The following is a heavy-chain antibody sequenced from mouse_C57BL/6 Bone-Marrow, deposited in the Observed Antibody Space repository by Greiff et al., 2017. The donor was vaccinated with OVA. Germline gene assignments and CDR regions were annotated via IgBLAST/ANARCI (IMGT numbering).Heavy chain of an antibody. CDR1: GFNIKDDY. CDR3: TFITTVVADFDV. CDR2: IDPENGDT. D-gene: IGHD1-1*01. Sequence: EVKLVESGAELVRPGASVKLSCTASGFNIKDDYMHWVKQRPEQGLEWIGWIDPENGDTEYASKFQGKATITADTSSNTAYLQLSSLTSEDTAVYYCTFITTVVADFDVWGTGTTVTVSS. J-gene: IGHJ1*03. V-gene: IGHV14-4*01.